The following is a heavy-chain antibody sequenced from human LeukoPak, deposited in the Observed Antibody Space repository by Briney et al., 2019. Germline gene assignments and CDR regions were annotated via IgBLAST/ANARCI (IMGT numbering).Heavy chain of an antibody. J-gene: IGHJ5*02. CDR1: GFTFSSFW. Sequence: PGGSLRLSCATSGFTFSSFWMSWVRQAPGKGLEWVANIKQDGSEKYYVDSVKGRFTISRDNAKNSLFLQMNSLRAEDTAVYYCARETPARYSSAWYPENWFDPWGQGTLVTVSS. D-gene: IGHD6-13*01. CDR3: ARETPARYSSAWYPENWFDP. V-gene: IGHV3-7*01. CDR2: IKQDGSEK.